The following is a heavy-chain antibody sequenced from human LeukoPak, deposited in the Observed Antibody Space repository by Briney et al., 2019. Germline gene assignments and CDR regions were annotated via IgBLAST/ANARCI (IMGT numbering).Heavy chain of an antibody. D-gene: IGHD3-9*01. CDR1: GFTVSSNY. V-gene: IGHV3-66*01. CDR2: IYSGGST. Sequence: GGSLRLSCAVSGFTVSSNYMSWVRQAPVKGLEWVSIIYSGGSTYYADSVKGRFTISRDNSKNTLYLQLNSLRAEDTAVYYCARDFDTIDYWGQGTLVTVSS. CDR3: ARDFDTIDY. J-gene: IGHJ4*02.